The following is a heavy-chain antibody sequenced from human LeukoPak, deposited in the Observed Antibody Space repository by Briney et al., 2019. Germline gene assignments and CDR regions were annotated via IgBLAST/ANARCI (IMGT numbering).Heavy chain of an antibody. CDR2: INPNSGDT. Sequence: ASVKVSCKASGYTFTGYYMHWVRQAPGQGLEWMGWINPNSGDTNYAHKFQGRVPMTRDTSIRTAYMELSRLRSDDTAVYYRAREYSTSSTNWFDPWGQGTLVTVSS. J-gene: IGHJ5*02. CDR3: AREYSTSSTNWFDP. V-gene: IGHV1-2*02. CDR1: GYTFTGYY. D-gene: IGHD6-6*01.